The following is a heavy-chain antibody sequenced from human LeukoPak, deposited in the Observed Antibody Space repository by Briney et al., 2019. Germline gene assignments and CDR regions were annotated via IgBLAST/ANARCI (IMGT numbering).Heavy chain of an antibody. CDR2: IYYSGST. D-gene: IGHD6-13*01. J-gene: IGHJ6*02. Sequence: SETLSLTCTVSGGSISSGGYYWSWIRQHPGKGLEWIGYIYYSGSTYYNPSLKSRVTISVDTSKNQFSLKLSSVTAADTAVYYCGIAAAGTGGVYYYYGMDVWGQGTTVTVSS. V-gene: IGHV4-31*03. CDR1: GGSISSGGYY. CDR3: GIAAAGTGGVYYYYGMDV.